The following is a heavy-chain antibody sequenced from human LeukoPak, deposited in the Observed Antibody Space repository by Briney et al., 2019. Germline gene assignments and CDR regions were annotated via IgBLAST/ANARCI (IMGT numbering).Heavy chain of an antibody. Sequence: GGSLRLSCAASGFTFSSYAMHWVRQAPGKGLEWVAFIRYDGSNTYYADSVKGRFTISRDNSKNTLYLQMNSLRAEDTAVYYCAREGRDGYNIDYWGQGTLVTVSS. D-gene: IGHD5-24*01. J-gene: IGHJ4*02. CDR1: GFTFSSYA. CDR2: IRYDGSNT. V-gene: IGHV3-30*02. CDR3: AREGRDGYNIDY.